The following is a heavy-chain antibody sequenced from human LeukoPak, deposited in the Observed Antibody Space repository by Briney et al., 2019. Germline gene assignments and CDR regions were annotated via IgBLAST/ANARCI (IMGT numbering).Heavy chain of an antibody. J-gene: IGHJ6*02. D-gene: IGHD1-26*01. CDR3: ARDRRVGATSSRGPIRLYYYGMDV. CDR2: ITAYNGNT. CDR1: GYTFTSYG. Sequence: GASVKVSCKASGYTFTSYGISWVRQAPGQWLEWMGWITAYNGNTNYAQKLQGRVTMTTDTSTSTAYMELRSLRSDDTAVYYCARDRRVGATSSRGPIRLYYYGMDVWGQGTTVTVSS. V-gene: IGHV1-18*01.